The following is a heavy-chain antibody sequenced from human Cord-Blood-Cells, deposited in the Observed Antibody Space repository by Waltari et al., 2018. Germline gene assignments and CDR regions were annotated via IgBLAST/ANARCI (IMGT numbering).Heavy chain of an antibody. V-gene: IGHV3-30*09. CDR2: ISYDGSNK. Sequence: QVQLVESGGGVVQPGRSLRLSCAASGFTFSSYAMHWVRQAPGKGLGWVAVISYDGSNKDNAEAVKGRFDISRDNSKNTLYLQMNSLRAEDTAVYYCARDGSPGRGSYRYNYWGQGTLVTVSS. CDR3: ARDGSPGRGSYRYNY. D-gene: IGHD3-16*02. J-gene: IGHJ4*02. CDR1: GFTFSSYA.